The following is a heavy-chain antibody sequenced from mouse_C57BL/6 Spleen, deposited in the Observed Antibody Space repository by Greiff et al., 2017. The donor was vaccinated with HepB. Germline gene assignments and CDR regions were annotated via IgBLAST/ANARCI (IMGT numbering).Heavy chain of an antibody. CDR2: IYPGSGST. Sequence: VQLQQSGAELVKPGASVKMSCKASGYTFTSYWITWVKQRPGQGLEWIGDIYPGSGSTNYNEKFKSKATLTVDTSSSTAYMQLSSLTSEDSAVYYCARLGLYYGSSPYYFDYWGQGTTLTVSS. CDR1: GYTFTSYW. D-gene: IGHD1-1*01. CDR3: ARLGLYYGSSPYYFDY. V-gene: IGHV1-55*01. J-gene: IGHJ2*01.